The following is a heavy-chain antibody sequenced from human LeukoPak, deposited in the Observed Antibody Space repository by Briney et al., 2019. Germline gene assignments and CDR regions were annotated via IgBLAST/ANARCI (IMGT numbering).Heavy chain of an antibody. CDR3: ARGGTFVSDY. V-gene: IGHV3-7*01. Sequence: PGGSLRLSCAASGFTFSTFWMGWVRQAPGKGLEWVANINQGGSEKYYVDSMKGRFAVSRDNAKNSLYLQMDSLRAEDTAVYYCARGGTFVSDYWGQGTLVTVSS. D-gene: IGHD1-1*01. J-gene: IGHJ4*02. CDR2: INQGGSEK. CDR1: GFTFSTFW.